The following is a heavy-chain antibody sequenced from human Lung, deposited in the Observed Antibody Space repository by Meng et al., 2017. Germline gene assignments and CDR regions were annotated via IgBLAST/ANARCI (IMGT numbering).Heavy chain of an antibody. Sequence: EVQLVESGRGLVKPGGSLRLSCAASGFTFSSYSMNWVRQAPGKGLEWVSSISSSPTYADSVKGRFTTSRDNAENSLYLQMNSLRVEDTAVYFCARGRVVVSATPSDYWGQGTLVTVSS. CDR1: GFTFSSYS. V-gene: IGHV3-21*01. D-gene: IGHD2-15*01. CDR2: ISSSPT. CDR3: ARGRVVVSATPSDY. J-gene: IGHJ4*02.